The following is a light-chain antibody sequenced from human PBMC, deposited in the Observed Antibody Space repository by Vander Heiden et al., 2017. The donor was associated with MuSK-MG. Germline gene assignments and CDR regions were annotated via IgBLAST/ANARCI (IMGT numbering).Light chain of an antibody. Sequence: VLTQSPATLSVSPGLRATLSCRASQGFSTTLAWYPQKPGQPPRLLIYGAYTRATGIPARFSGSASGTEFTLTISTVQSEDFAVYYCHQNSNWPIYTFGQGTKLEIK. CDR1: QGFSTT. CDR2: GAY. J-gene: IGKJ2*01. V-gene: IGKV3-15*01. CDR3: HQNSNWPIYT.